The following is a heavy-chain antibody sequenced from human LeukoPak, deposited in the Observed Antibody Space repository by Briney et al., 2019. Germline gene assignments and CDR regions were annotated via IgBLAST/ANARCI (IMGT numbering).Heavy chain of an antibody. D-gene: IGHD3-3*01. CDR2: INHSGST. Sequence: SETLSLTCAVYGGSFNNYYWSWIRQPPGTGLEWIGEINHSGSTKYNPSLKSRATISVDTSKNQLSLKLPSVTAADTAVYYCARGTGFGVVFNYYQYYMDVWGKGTTVTVSS. CDR1: GGSFNNYY. J-gene: IGHJ6*03. CDR3: ARGTGFGVVFNYYQYYMDV. V-gene: IGHV4-34*01.